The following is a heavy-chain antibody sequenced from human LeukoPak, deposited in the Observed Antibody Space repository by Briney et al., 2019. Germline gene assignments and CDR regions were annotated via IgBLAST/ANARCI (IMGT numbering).Heavy chain of an antibody. V-gene: IGHV4-34*01. CDR2: INHSGST. Sequence: SETLSLTCAVYVGSFSGYYWSWIRQPPGKGLEGIGEINHSGSTNYNPSLKRRVTISVGTSKDQFSLKLSSVTAADTAVYYCARLRGAMTPVTSDFDYWGQGTLVTVSS. J-gene: IGHJ4*02. CDR1: VGSFSGYY. CDR3: ARLRGAMTPVTSDFDY. D-gene: IGHD4-17*01.